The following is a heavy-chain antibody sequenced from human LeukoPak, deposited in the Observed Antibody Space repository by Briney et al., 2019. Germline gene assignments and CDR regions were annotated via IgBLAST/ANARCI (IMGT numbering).Heavy chain of an antibody. CDR3: SRSYCSGGTCYGQYYFDC. CDR1: GFTFSSYA. Sequence: GGSLRLSCAASGFTFSSYAMSWVRQAPGKGLEWVGFIRTKASGGTTEYAASVKGRFTISRDDSESIAYLQMNSLKTEDTAMYYCSRSYCSGGTCYGQYYFDCWGQGTLVTVSS. J-gene: IGHJ4*02. CDR2: IRTKASGGTT. V-gene: IGHV3-49*04. D-gene: IGHD2-15*01.